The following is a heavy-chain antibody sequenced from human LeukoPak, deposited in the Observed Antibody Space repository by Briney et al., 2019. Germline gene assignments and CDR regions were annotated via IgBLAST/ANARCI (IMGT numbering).Heavy chain of an antibody. J-gene: IGHJ4*02. V-gene: IGHV4-34*01. CDR2: INHSGST. CDR3: ARNFYFRPYYDSSGPFDY. CDR1: GGSFSGYY. D-gene: IGHD3-22*01. Sequence: PSETLSLTCAVYGGSFSGYYWSWIRQPPGKGLEWIGEINHSGSTNYNPSLKSRVTISVDTSKNQFSLKLSSVTAADTAVYYCARNFYFRPYYDSSGPFDYWGQGTLVTVSS.